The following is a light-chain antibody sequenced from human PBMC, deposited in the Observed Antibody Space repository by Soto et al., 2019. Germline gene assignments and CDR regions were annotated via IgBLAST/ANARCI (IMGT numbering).Light chain of an antibody. Sequence: QSVLTQSPSVSAAPGQQVTISCSGSSSNIGNNYVSWYQQLPGTAPKLLIYDNNKRPSGIPDRFSGSKSGTSGTLDITGLQTGDEADYYCATWDGSLPGEVFGGVTQLTVL. CDR1: SSNIGNNY. V-gene: IGLV1-51*01. CDR2: DNN. CDR3: ATWDGSLPGEV. J-gene: IGLJ7*01.